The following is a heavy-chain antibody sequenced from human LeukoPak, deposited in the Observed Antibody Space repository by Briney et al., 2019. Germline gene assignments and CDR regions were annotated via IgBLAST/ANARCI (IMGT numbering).Heavy chain of an antibody. Sequence: GGSLRLSCAASGFTFSSTSMSWVRQAPGKGLEWVAVTVGGGDGTYYADSVKGRFTISRDNAKKSMYLQMNSLRVEDTVVYYCARDKTVGADTGSSFYYWGQGALVTVSS. V-gene: IGHV3-23*01. CDR3: ARDKTVGADTGSSFYY. CDR1: GFTFSSTS. CDR2: TVGGGDGT. J-gene: IGHJ4*02. D-gene: IGHD3-10*01.